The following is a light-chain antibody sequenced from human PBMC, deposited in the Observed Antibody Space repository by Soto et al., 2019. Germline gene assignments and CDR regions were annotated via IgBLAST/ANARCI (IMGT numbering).Light chain of an antibody. CDR1: ESVSSN. V-gene: IGKV3-15*01. CDR2: GAP. Sequence: EIVMTQSPATLSLSPGERATLSCRASESVSSNLAWYQQKAGQAPRLLIYGAPTRATGIPARFSGSGSGTEFTLTISSLQSEDFAVYYCQQYSIWRTFGQGTKVEIK. CDR3: QQYSIWRT. J-gene: IGKJ1*01.